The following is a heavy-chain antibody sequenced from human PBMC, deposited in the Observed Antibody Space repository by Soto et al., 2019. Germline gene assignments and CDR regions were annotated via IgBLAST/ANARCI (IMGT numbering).Heavy chain of an antibody. CDR3: AKEHLYDFWSGLGASQHLSHWWTDY. CDR1: GFTFSSYA. Sequence: GGSLRLSCAASGFTFSSYAMSWVRQAPGKGLEWVSCIGNTTISTYYADSVRGRFTISRDNSRNTLYLQMDSLRAEDTAVYYCAKEHLYDFWSGLGASQHLSHWWTDYWGQGTLVTVSS. D-gene: IGHD3-3*01. V-gene: IGHV3-23*01. J-gene: IGHJ4*02. CDR2: IGNTTIST.